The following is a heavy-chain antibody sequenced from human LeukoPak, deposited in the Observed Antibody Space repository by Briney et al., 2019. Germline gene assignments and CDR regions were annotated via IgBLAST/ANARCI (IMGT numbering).Heavy chain of an antibody. CDR2: VNSDGSST. D-gene: IGHD6-6*01. V-gene: IGHV3-74*01. CDR3: ARGGYGSIAAFDQSYGY. Sequence: GGSLRLSCAASGFTFSSYWMHWVRQAPGKGLVWVSRVNSDGSSTSYADSVKGRFTISRDNAKNTLYLQMNSLRAEDTAVYYCARGGYGSIAAFDQSYGYWGQGTLVTVSS. J-gene: IGHJ4*02. CDR1: GFTFSSYW.